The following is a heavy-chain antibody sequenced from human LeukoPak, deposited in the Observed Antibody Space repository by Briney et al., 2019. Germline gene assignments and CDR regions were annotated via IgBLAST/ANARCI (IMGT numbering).Heavy chain of an antibody. CDR1: GFTFSSYW. CDR2: IKQDGSEK. D-gene: IGHD6-6*01. Sequence: GGSLRLSCAASGFTFSSYWMSWVRQAPGKGLEWVANIKQDGSEKYYVDSAKGRFTISRDNAKKSLYLQMKSLRTEDTAVYYCAGQLVNEAWFDPWGQGTLVTVSS. J-gene: IGHJ5*02. V-gene: IGHV3-7*01. CDR3: AGQLVNEAWFDP.